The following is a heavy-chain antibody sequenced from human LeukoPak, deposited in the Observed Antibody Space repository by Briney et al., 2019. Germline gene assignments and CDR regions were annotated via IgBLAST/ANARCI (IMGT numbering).Heavy chain of an antibody. V-gene: IGHV3-21*01. CDR3: AREQYYYDSSGCVDY. Sequence: GGSLRLSCAASGFTFSSYSMNWVRQAPGKGLEWVSSISSSSSYIYYADSVKGRFTISRDNAKNSLYLQMNSLRAEDTAVYYCAREQYYYDSSGCVDYWGQGTLVTVSS. CDR1: GFTFSSYS. CDR2: ISSSSSYI. J-gene: IGHJ4*02. D-gene: IGHD3-22*01.